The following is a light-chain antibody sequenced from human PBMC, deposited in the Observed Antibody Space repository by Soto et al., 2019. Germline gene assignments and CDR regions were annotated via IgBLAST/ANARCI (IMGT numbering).Light chain of an antibody. J-gene: IGKJ2*01. Sequence: DIQMTQSPSSLSASVGDKLTITCRASQSISSYLNWYQQKPGKAPKLLIYAASSLQSGVPSRFSGSGSGTDFTLTISSLQPEDFATYYCQQSYSTPPTFGQGTKLEIK. CDR1: QSISSY. V-gene: IGKV1-39*01. CDR3: QQSYSTPPT. CDR2: AAS.